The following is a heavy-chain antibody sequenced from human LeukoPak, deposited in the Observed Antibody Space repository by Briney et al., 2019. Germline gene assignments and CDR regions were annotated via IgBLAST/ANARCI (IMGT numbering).Heavy chain of an antibody. D-gene: IGHD3-10*01. J-gene: IGHJ4*02. CDR1: GFAFGSEA. Sequence: GGSLRLSCAVSGFAFGSEAMSWVRQAPGKGLVWVSRINTDGSSTSYADSVKGRFTISRDNTKNTLYLQMNSLRAEDTAVYYCARDRGSRFGELYYFDYWGQGTLVTVSS. CDR2: INTDGSST. V-gene: IGHV3-74*01. CDR3: ARDRGSRFGELYYFDY.